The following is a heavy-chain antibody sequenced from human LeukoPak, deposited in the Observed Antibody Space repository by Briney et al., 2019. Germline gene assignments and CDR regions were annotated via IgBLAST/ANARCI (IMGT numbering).Heavy chain of an antibody. CDR3: ARESRYHQRGVLYDFWSGFHPSAWFDP. V-gene: IGHV1-2*02. D-gene: IGHD3-3*01. CDR2: INPNSGGT. CDR1: GYTFTGYY. J-gene: IGHJ5*02. Sequence: ASVKVSCKASGYTFTGYYMHWVRQAPGQGLEWMGWINPNSGGTNYAQKFQGRVTMTRDTSISTAYMELSRLRSDDTAVYYCARESRYHQRGVLYDFWSGFHPSAWFDPWGQGTLVTVSS.